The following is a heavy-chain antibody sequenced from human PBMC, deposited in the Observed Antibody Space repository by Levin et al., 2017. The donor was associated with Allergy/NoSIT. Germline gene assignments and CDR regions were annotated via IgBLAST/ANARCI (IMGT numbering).Heavy chain of an antibody. V-gene: IGHV3-20*01. Sequence: GGSLRLSCAASGFTFDDYGMSWVRQAPGKGLEWVSGINWNGGSTGYADSVKGRLTISRDNAKNFLYLHMNSLRAEDTALYHCARHRFSMNIDDGVDSRGQGTMVTVSS. CDR2: INWNGGST. J-gene: IGHJ3*02. CDR3: ARHRFSMNIDDGVDS. D-gene: IGHD2/OR15-2a*01. CDR1: GFTFDDYG.